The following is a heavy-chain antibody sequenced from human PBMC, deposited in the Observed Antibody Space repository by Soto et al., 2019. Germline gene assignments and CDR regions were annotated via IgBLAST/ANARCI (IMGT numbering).Heavy chain of an antibody. V-gene: IGHV3-72*01. Sequence: GGSLRLSCAASGFIFSDHYIDWVRQAPGKGLEWVGRTANRAYSFTTEYAASVKGRFTISRDDSQSSLFLQMSSLTAEDTAVYYCVREGGYNWTYVLEDWGQGTLVTVSS. CDR1: GFIFSDHY. CDR2: TANRAYSFTT. J-gene: IGHJ4*02. CDR3: VREGGYNWTYVLED. D-gene: IGHD1-7*01.